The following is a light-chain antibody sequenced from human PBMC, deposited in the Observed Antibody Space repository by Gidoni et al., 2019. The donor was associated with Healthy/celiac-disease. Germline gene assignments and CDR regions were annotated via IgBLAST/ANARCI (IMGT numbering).Light chain of an antibody. J-gene: IGLJ2*01. V-gene: IGLV3-1*01. CDR2: QDS. CDR3: QAWDSSPQVV. CDR1: KLGDKY. Sequence: SSELTQPPSVSVSPGQTASITCSGDKLGDKYACWYQQKPGQSPVLVIYQDSKRPSGIPERFSGSNSGNTATLTISGTQAMDEADYYCQAWDSSPQVVFGGGTKLTVL.